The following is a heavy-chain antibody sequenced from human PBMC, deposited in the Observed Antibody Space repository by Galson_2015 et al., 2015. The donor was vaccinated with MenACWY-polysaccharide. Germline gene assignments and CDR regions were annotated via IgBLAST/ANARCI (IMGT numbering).Heavy chain of an antibody. CDR3: EREGSRFVFLAFDS. Sequence: SLRLSCAASGSKFRGSGMHWVRQAPGKGLEWVAVIQYDGSQTQYKDSVRGRFSISRDNSKNTLYLEMNRLRAEDTALYYCEREGSRFVFLAFDSWGQRTMVFVSS. CDR2: IQYDGSQT. CDR1: GSKFRGSG. J-gene: IGHJ3*02. D-gene: IGHD3-10*01. V-gene: IGHV3-33*01.